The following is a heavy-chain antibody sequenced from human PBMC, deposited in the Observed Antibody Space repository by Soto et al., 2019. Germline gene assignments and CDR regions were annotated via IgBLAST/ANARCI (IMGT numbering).Heavy chain of an antibody. D-gene: IGHD3-22*01. Sequence: AGGSLRLSGGASGFTFSRYPLDWVRQGPGKGLEWLSSISSMGDFIYYAESVTGRFTISRDNAKNLLHLQINSLRAEATALYYCARAATQRITMILVADAFDLWGPRTMVTVSS. CDR1: GFTFSRYP. CDR2: ISSMGDFI. CDR3: ARAATQRITMILVADAFDL. V-gene: IGHV3-21*01. J-gene: IGHJ3*01.